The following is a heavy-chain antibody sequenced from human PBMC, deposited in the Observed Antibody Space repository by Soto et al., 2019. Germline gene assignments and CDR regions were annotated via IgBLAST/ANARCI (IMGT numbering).Heavy chain of an antibody. V-gene: IGHV4-31*03. CDR2: IYYSGST. CDR3: ARDADYGGSRGGMAV. CDR1: GGSVNNADYF. Sequence: QVRLEESVPGLVKPSETLSLICIVSGGSVNNADYFWSWIRHHPENGLEWIGYIYYSGSTRYNPSFKTRATLSIDTSKNQFSLRLNSVTVEDTAVYFCARDADYGGSRGGMAVWGRGTTVTVSS. J-gene: IGHJ6*02. D-gene: IGHD4-17*01.